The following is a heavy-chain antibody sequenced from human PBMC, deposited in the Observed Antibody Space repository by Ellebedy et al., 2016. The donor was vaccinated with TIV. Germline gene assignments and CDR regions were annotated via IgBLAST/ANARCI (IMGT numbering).Heavy chain of an antibody. Sequence: GESLKISXAASGFTFSSYAMSWVRQAPGKGLEWVSAISGSGGSTYHADSVKGRFTISRDNSKNTLYLQMNSLRAEDTAVYYCAKDEGIGGNWGQGTLVTVSS. J-gene: IGHJ4*02. CDR3: AKDEGIGGN. CDR1: GFTFSSYA. V-gene: IGHV3-23*01. D-gene: IGHD1-26*01. CDR2: ISGSGGST.